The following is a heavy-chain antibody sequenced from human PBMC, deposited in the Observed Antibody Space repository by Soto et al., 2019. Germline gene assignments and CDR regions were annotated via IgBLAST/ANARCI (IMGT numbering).Heavy chain of an antibody. CDR2: IWYDGSNK. D-gene: IGHD1-1*01. CDR1: GFTFSSYG. J-gene: IGHJ6*03. CDR3: ARVVGQYLTNYYMDV. V-gene: IGHV3-33*01. Sequence: QVQLVESGGGVVQTGRSLRLSCAASGFTFSSYGMHWVRQAPGKGLEWVAVIWYDGSNKYYADSVKGRFTISRDNSKNTLYLQMNSLRAEDTAVYYCARVVGQYLTNYYMDVWGKGTTVTVSS.